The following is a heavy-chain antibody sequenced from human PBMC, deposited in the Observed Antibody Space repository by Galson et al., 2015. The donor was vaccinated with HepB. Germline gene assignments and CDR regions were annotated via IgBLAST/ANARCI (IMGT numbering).Heavy chain of an antibody. CDR2: INPNSGGT. J-gene: IGHJ4*02. CDR1: GYTFTTYA. CDR3: ARGGYSSSWGDPTSPGY. V-gene: IGHV1-2*04. D-gene: IGHD6-13*01. Sequence: SVKVSCKASGYTFTTYAMHWVRQAPGQRLEWMGWINPNSGGTNYAQKFQGWVTMTRDTSISTAYMELSRLRSDDTAVYYCARGGYSSSWGDPTSPGYWGQGTLVTVSS.